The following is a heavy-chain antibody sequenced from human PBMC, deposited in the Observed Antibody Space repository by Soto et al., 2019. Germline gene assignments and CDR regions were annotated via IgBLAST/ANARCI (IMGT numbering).Heavy chain of an antibody. J-gene: IGHJ5*02. D-gene: IGHD3-10*01. CDR2: IRQDGGAQ. CDR3: VRGGHGSGSYLGSS. CDR1: GFTFTTYW. V-gene: IGHV3-7*03. Sequence: EEQLVESGGGLAQPGGSLRLSCVASGFTFTTYWMSWVRQAPGKGLEWVANIRQDGGAQYYVDSVKGRFTISRDNAKNSVYLQMDSLRVEDTAVYYCVRGGHGSGSYLGSSWGQGILVTDSS.